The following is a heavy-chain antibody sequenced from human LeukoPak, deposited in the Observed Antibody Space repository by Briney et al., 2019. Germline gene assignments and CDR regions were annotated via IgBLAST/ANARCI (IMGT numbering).Heavy chain of an antibody. CDR1: GGSISSSSYY. V-gene: IGHV4-39*01. D-gene: IGHD6-19*01. CDR2: IYYSGST. J-gene: IGHJ4*02. Sequence: KPSETLSLTCTVSGGSISSSSYYLGWIRQPPGKGLEWIGSIYYSGSTYYNPSLKSRVTISVDTSKNQFSLKLSSVTAADTAVYYCARHFPGVAVAGYYFDYWGQGTLVTVSS. CDR3: ARHFPGVAVAGYYFDY.